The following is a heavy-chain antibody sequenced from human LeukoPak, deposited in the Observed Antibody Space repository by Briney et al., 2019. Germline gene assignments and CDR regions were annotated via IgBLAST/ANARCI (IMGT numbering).Heavy chain of an antibody. V-gene: IGHV3-66*02. CDR2: IYSGGST. Sequence: GGSLRPSCAASGFTITNNYISWVRQAPGKGLEWVSVIYSGGSTYYGDSVKGRFTMSRDDSKNTLYLQMNSLRVEDTAVYYCARDPYSSGWYRWFDPWGQGTLVTVSS. CDR1: GFTITNNY. CDR3: ARDPYSSGWYRWFDP. D-gene: IGHD6-19*01. J-gene: IGHJ5*02.